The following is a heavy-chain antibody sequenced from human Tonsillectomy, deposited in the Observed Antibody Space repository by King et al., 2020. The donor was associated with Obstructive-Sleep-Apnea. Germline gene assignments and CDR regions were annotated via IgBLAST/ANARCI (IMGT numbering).Heavy chain of an antibody. Sequence: VQLVESGGGVVQPGRSLRLSCAASGFTFSSYAMHWVRQAPGKGLEWVAFISHDASNKYYADSVKGRFTISRDNSKNTLYLQMNSLRTEDTAVYYCARENYGSYFDYWGQGTLVTVSS. CDR1: GFTFSSYA. CDR2: ISHDASNK. D-gene: IGHD4-17*01. V-gene: IGHV3-30*04. CDR3: ARENYGSYFDY. J-gene: IGHJ4*02.